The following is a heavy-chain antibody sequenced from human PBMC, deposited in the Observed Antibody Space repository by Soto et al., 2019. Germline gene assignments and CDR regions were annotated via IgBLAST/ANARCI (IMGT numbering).Heavy chain of an antibody. CDR3: ASPTSSDFWSGYHCFDP. V-gene: IGHV1-3*01. D-gene: IGHD3-3*01. CDR1: GYTFTSYG. J-gene: IGHJ5*02. Sequence: ASVKVSCKASGYTFTSYGMHWVRQAPGQRLEWMGWVNAENGNTKYSQKFQGRVTITRDTSASTANMKLSNLKSEDTAEYYSASPTSSDFWSGYHCFDPWGKGTLVT. CDR2: VNAENGNT.